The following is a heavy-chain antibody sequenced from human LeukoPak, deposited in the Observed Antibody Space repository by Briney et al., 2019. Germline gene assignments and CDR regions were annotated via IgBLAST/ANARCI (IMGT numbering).Heavy chain of an antibody. CDR2: ISAYNGNT. V-gene: IGHV1-18*01. CDR3: ARDRVTIFSPDYYYYGMDV. Sequence: ASVKVSCKASGYTFTSYGISWVRQAPGEGLEWMGWISAYNGNTNYAQKLQGRVTMTTDTSTSTAYMELRSLRSDDTAVYHCARDRVTIFSPDYYYYGMDVWGQGTTVTVSS. CDR1: GYTFTSYG. J-gene: IGHJ6*02. D-gene: IGHD3-9*01.